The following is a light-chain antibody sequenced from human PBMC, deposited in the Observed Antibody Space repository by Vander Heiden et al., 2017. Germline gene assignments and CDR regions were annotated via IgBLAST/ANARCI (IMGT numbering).Light chain of an antibody. CDR2: DAS. J-gene: IGKJ5*01. CDR1: QYITNY. V-gene: IGKV1-33*01. Sequence: DIQMTQSPSSLSASVGDRVTITCQASQYITNYLSWYQQQPGKAPKLLIYDASNLETGVPSRFSGSGSGTDFTFTISSLQPEDIATYYCQQYDDLPRTFGQGTRLEIK. CDR3: QQYDDLPRT.